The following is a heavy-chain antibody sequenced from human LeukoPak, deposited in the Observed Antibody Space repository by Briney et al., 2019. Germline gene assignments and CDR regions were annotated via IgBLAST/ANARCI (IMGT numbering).Heavy chain of an antibody. Sequence: GGSLRLSCAASGFTFSSYWMSWVRQAPGKGLEWVANIKQDGSEKYYVDSVKGRFTISRDNAKNSLYLQMNSLRAEDTAVYYCAKARGGDRLYDAFDIWGQGTMVTVSS. CDR3: AKARGGDRLYDAFDI. CDR1: GFTFSSYW. D-gene: IGHD2-21*02. CDR2: IKQDGSEK. J-gene: IGHJ3*02. V-gene: IGHV3-7*03.